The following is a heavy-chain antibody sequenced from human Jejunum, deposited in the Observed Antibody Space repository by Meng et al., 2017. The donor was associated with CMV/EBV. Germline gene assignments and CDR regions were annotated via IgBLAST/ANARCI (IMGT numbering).Heavy chain of an antibody. CDR3: ACRDYYYYSMNV. CDR1: GGSIYTENYY. D-gene: IGHD2-21*01. V-gene: IGHV4-39*07. CDR2: IYYSGST. J-gene: IGHJ6*02. Sequence: VSGGSIYTENYYWAWLRQPPGKTLEWIGSIYYSGSTNYDPSLKSRVAISADTSKNQFSLKLNSVTAADTAVYYCACRDYYYYSMNVWGQGTTVTVSS.